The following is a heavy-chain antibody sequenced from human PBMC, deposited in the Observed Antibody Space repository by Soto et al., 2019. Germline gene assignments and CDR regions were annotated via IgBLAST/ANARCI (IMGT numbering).Heavy chain of an antibody. V-gene: IGHV3-30-3*01. CDR2: ISYDGSNK. J-gene: IGHJ6*02. CDR1: GFTFSSYA. D-gene: IGHD1-26*01. CDR3: ARGSSYSHYYYYGMDV. Sequence: GGSLRLSCAASGFTFSSYAMHWVRQAPGKGLEWVAVISYDGSNKYYADSVKGRFTISRDNSKNTLYLQMNSLRAEDTAVYYCARGSSYSHYYYYGMDVWGQGTTVTVSS.